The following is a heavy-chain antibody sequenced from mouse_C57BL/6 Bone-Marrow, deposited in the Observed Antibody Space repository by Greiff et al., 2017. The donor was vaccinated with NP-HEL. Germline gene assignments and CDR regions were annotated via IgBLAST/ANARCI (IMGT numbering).Heavy chain of an antibody. Sequence: QVQLQQSGAELVKPGASVKMSCKASGYTFTSYWITWVKQRPGQGLEWIGDIYPGSGSTNYNEKFKSKATLTVDTSSSTAYMQLSSLTSEDSAVYYCARDYYGSSLYWYFDVWGTGTTVTVSS. CDR2: IYPGSGST. J-gene: IGHJ1*03. CDR3: ARDYYGSSLYWYFDV. CDR1: GYTFTSYW. V-gene: IGHV1-55*01. D-gene: IGHD1-1*01.